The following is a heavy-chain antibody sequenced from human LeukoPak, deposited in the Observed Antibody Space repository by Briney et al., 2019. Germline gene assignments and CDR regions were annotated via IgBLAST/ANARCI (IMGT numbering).Heavy chain of an antibody. V-gene: IGHV4-59*12. CDR2: IYYSGST. CDR3: ARGRSLRPYYFYYYLDV. Sequence: SETLSLTCTVSGGSISSYYWSWIRQPPGKGLEWIGYIYYSGSTNYNPSLKSRVSISVDTSKNQFFLNVSSVTAADTAVYYCARGRSLRPYYFYYYLDVWGNETTVTVS. J-gene: IGHJ6*03. CDR1: GGSISSYY. D-gene: IGHD5/OR15-5a*01.